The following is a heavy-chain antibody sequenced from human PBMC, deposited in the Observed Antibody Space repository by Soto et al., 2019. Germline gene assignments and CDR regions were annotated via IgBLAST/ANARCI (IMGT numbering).Heavy chain of an antibody. V-gene: IGHV1-46*01. CDR3: AVGGAVNTYFDY. Sequence: GASVKVSCKASGYIFINYYIHWVRQAPGQGLEWIGIINPNGGSTNYAQKFRGRVTMARDTSTSTVYMDLSSLRSDDTAVYYCAVGGAVNTYFDYWGQGPLVTVSS. CDR1: GYIFINYY. CDR2: INPNGGST. D-gene: IGHD4-17*01. J-gene: IGHJ4*02.